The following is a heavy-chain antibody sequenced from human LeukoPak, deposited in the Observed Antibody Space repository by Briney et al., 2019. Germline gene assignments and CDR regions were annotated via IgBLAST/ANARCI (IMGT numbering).Heavy chain of an antibody. CDR2: IYYSGST. CDR3: ARDIGSSWYYAFDI. CDR1: GGSISSGDYY. D-gene: IGHD6-13*01. V-gene: IGHV4-61*08. J-gene: IGHJ3*02. Sequence: PSQTLSLTCTVSGGSISSGDYYWSWIRQPPGKGLEWIGYIYYSGSTNYNPSLKSRVTISVDTSKNQFSLKLSSVTAADTAVYYCARDIGSSWYYAFDIWGQGTMVTVSS.